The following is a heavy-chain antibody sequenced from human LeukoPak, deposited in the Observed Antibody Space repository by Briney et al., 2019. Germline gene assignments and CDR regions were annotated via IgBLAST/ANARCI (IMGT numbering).Heavy chain of an antibody. CDR1: GFTFSTYA. CDR2: ISGSGGST. J-gene: IGHJ4*02. D-gene: IGHD6-19*01. CDR3: AKEKDSSGWFDY. V-gene: IGHV3-23*01. Sequence: GSLSLSCAASGFTFSTYAMSWVRQAPGKGLEWVSAISGSGGSTYYADSVQGRFTISRDNSKNTLYLQMNSLRAEDTAVYYCAKEKDSSGWFDYWGQGTLVTVSS.